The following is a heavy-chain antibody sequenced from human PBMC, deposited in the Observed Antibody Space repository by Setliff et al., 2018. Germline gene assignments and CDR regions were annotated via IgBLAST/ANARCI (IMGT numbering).Heavy chain of an antibody. J-gene: IGHJ3*02. CDR3: ARHLGLKTYYDIFSDAFDI. CDR2: IYPGDSDT. D-gene: IGHD3-9*01. Sequence: GESLKISCKGSGYSFTSYWIGWVRQMPGKGLEWMGIIYPGDSDTRYSPSFQGQVTISADKSISTAYLQWSSLKASDTAMYYCARHLGLKTYYDIFSDAFDIWGQGTMGTVSS. CDR1: GYSFTSYW. V-gene: IGHV5-51*01.